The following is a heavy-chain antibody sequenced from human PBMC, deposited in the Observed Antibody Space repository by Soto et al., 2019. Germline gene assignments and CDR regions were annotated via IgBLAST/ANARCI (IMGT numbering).Heavy chain of an antibody. V-gene: IGHV4-59*08. CDR2: IYYSGST. J-gene: IGHJ6*02. CDR1: GGSISSYY. CDR3: AREQAKGGYYYYGMDV. D-gene: IGHD1-26*01. Sequence: SETLSLTCTVSGGSISSYYWSWIRQPPGKGLEWIGYIYYSGSTNYNPSPKSRVTISVDTSKNQFSLKLSSVTAADTAVYYCAREQAKGGYYYYGMDVWGQGTTVTVSS.